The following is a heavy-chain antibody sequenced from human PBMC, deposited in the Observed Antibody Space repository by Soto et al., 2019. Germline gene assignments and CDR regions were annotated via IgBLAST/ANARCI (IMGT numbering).Heavy chain of an antibody. CDR2: IYYSGRT. CDR3: ARLTYSSGWYFDY. V-gene: IGHV4-39*01. J-gene: IGHJ4*02. D-gene: IGHD6-19*01. Sequence: QLQLQESGPGLVKPSETLSLTCTVSGGSISSSSYYWGWIRQPPGKGLEWIGSIYYSGRTYYNPSLNSRVTISIDTSKNQFSLKLSSVTAADTAVYYCARLTYSSGWYFDYWGQGILVTDSS. CDR1: GGSISSSSYY.